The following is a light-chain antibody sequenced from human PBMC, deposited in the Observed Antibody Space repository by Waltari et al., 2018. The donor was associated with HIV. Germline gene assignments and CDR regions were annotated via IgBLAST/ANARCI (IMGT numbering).Light chain of an antibody. CDR1: LSVSGN. Sequence: EIVMTQSPATLSASPGERATLSCRASLSVSGNVAWYKQKPGQAPRLLIYGASTRATGIPARFSGSGSETEFTLTISSLQSEDFAVYHCHQYNDWWTFGQGTKVEI. J-gene: IGKJ1*01. CDR2: GAS. V-gene: IGKV3-15*01. CDR3: HQYNDWWT.